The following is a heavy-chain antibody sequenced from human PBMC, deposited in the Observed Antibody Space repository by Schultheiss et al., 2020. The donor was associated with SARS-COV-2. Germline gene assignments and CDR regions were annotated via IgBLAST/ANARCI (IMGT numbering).Heavy chain of an antibody. CDR3: ARERVGSSGWYFDY. D-gene: IGHD6-19*01. V-gene: IGHV4-4*02. CDR1: GGSISSSNW. CDR2: IYHSGST. J-gene: IGHJ4*02. Sequence: SETLSLTCAVSGGSISSSNWWSWVRQPPGKGLEWIGEIYHSGSTNYNPSLESRVTISVDKSKNQFSLKLSSVTAADTAVYYCARERVGSSGWYFDYWGQGTLVTVSS.